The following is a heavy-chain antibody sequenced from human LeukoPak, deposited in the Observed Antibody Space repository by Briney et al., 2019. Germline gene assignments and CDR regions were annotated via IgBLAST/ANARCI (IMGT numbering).Heavy chain of an antibody. V-gene: IGHV3-21*01. CDR3: ARDLYSSSSVAY. Sequence: GGSLRLSCVASGFTFSSYSMNWVRQAPGKGLEWVSSISSSSSYIYYADSVKGRFTISRDNAKNSLYLQMNSLRAEDTAVYYCARDLYSSSSVAYWGQGTLVTVSS. D-gene: IGHD6-6*01. J-gene: IGHJ4*02. CDR2: ISSSSSYI. CDR1: GFTFSSYS.